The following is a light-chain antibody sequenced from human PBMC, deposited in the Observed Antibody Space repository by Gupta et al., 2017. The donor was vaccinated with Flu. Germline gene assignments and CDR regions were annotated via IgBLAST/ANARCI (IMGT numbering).Light chain of an antibody. V-gene: IGKV2-28*01. Sequence: IVMTPSPLSLPVTPGEPASISCRSSQSLLHSNGYNYLDWYLQKPGQSPQLLIYLGSNRASGVPDRFSGSGSGTDFTLKISRVEAEDVGVYYCMQALQTPLTFGGGTRLEIK. CDR3: MQALQTPLT. CDR1: QSLLHSNGYNY. J-gene: IGKJ4*01. CDR2: LGS.